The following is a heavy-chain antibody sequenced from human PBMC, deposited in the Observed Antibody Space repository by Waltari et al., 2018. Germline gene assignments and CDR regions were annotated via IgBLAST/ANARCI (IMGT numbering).Heavy chain of an antibody. CDR2: IYWDDDK. V-gene: IGHV2-5*02. CDR3: AHRFAWDSFSRPDYYYYGMDV. J-gene: IGHJ6*02. Sequence: QITLKESGPTLVKPTQTLTLTCTFSGFSLSTSGVGVGWIRQPPGKALEWLALIYWDDDKRYSQSLKSRLTITKDTSKNQVVLTMTNMDPVDTATYYCAHRFAWDSFSRPDYYYYGMDVWGQGTTVTVSS. D-gene: IGHD1-26*01. CDR1: GFSLSTSGVG.